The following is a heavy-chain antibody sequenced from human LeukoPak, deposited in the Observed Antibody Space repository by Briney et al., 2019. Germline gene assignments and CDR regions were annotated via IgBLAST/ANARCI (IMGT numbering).Heavy chain of an antibody. D-gene: IGHD6-13*01. CDR1: GDSISSYY. V-gene: IGHV4-59*01. CDR2: IYHSGST. CDR3: ATGYSSTWYYFDY. J-gene: IGHJ4*02. Sequence: SETLSLTCTVSGDSISSYYWSWIRQPPGKRLEWIGYIYHSGSTNYNPSLKSRVTISADTSKYQFSLKLSSVTAADTAVYCCATGYSSTWYYFDYWGQGTLVTVSS.